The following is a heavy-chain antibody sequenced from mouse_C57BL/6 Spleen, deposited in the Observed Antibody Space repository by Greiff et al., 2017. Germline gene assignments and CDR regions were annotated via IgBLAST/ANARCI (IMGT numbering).Heavy chain of an antibody. D-gene: IGHD3-2*02. J-gene: IGHJ4*01. CDR1: GYTFTSYW. CDR2: IDPSDSYT. Sequence: VQLQQPGAELVKPGASVKLSCKASGYTFTSYWMQWVKQRPGQGLEWIGEIDPSDSYTNYNQKFKGKATLTVDTSSSTAYMQLSSLTSEDSAVYYCARSVDSSGHYAMDYWGQGTSVTVSS. CDR3: ARSVDSSGHYAMDY. V-gene: IGHV1-50*01.